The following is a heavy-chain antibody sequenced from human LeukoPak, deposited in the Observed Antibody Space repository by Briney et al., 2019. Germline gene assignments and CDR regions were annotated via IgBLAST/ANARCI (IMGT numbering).Heavy chain of an antibody. Sequence: SVKVSCKASGGTFSSYAFSWVRQAPGQGLEWMGGIIPIVGTTNYAQMFQGRVTITADESTSTAYMELSSLRSEDTAVYYCARDASPYYDSSGPYYGMDVWGQGTTVTVSS. J-gene: IGHJ6*02. CDR1: GGTFSSYA. D-gene: IGHD3-22*01. V-gene: IGHV1-69*01. CDR3: ARDASPYYDSSGPYYGMDV. CDR2: IIPIVGTT.